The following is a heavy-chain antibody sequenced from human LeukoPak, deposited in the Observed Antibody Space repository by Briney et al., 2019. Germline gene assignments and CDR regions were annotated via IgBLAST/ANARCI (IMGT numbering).Heavy chain of an antibody. V-gene: IGHV4-59*01. Sequence: SETLSLTCTVSGGSISSYYWSWIRKPPGKGLEWVGYIYYSGSTNYNPSLKSRVTISVDTSKNQFSLKLSSVNAAGAAVYYCARVEDGDYYYYYMDVWGKGTTVTVSS. D-gene: IGHD4-17*01. CDR3: ARVEDGDYYYYYMDV. J-gene: IGHJ6*03. CDR1: GGSISSYY. CDR2: IYYSGST.